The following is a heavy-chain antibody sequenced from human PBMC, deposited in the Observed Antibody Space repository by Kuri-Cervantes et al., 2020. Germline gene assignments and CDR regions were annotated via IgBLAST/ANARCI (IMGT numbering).Heavy chain of an antibody. Sequence: GGSLRLSCAASGFTFSSYWMSWVRQAPGKGLEWVANIKQDGSEKYYVDSVKGRFTISRDSAKNSLYLQMNSLRVEDTAVYYCARLTYYSGSGSYYNDPYGMDVWGQGTTVTVSS. CDR1: GFTFSSYW. V-gene: IGHV3-7*01. CDR3: ARLTYYSGSGSYYNDPYGMDV. J-gene: IGHJ6*02. D-gene: IGHD3-10*01. CDR2: IKQDGSEK.